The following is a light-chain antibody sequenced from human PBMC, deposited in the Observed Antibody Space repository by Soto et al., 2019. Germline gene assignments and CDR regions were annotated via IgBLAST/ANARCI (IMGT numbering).Light chain of an antibody. CDR1: SSNIGGNS. V-gene: IGLV1-51*01. CDR3: GSWESSVSAYG. Sequence: VLTQPPSVSAAPGQKVTISCSGSSSNIGGNSVSWYQQLPGTAPKLLISDDNKRPSGIPDRFSGSKSGTSATLSITGFQTGDEADYYCGSWESSVSAYGFGTGTKVTGL. J-gene: IGLJ1*01. CDR2: DDN.